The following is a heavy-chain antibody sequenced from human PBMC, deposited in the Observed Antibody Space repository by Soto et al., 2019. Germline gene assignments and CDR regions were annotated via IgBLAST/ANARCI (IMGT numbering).Heavy chain of an antibody. CDR2: ISSNGGST. D-gene: IGHD3-10*01. J-gene: IGHJ3*02. CDR3: ARGDYYGSGSYPNDAFDI. CDR1: GFTFSSYA. Sequence: ESGGGLVQPGGSLRLSCAASGFTFSSYAMHWVRQAPGKGLEYVSAISSNGGSTYYANSVKGRFTISRDNSKNTLYLQMGSLRAEDMAVYYCARGDYYGSGSYPNDAFDIWGQGTMVTVSS. V-gene: IGHV3-64*01.